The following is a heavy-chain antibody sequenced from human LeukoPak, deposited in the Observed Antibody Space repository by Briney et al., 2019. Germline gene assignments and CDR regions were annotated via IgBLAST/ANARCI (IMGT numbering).Heavy chain of an antibody. V-gene: IGHV4-34*01. CDR2: INHSGST. Sequence: PSETLSLTCAVYGGSFSDYYWSWIRQPPGKGLEWIGEINHSGSTNYNPSLKSRVTISVDTSKNQFSLKLSSVTAADTAVYYCARRVGSYYDSSGYYPNFDYWGQGTLSPSPQ. CDR3: ARRVGSYYDSSGYYPNFDY. D-gene: IGHD3-22*01. CDR1: GGSFSDYY. J-gene: IGHJ4*02.